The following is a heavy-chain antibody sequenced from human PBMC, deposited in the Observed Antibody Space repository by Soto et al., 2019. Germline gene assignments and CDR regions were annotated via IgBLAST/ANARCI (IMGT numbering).Heavy chain of an antibody. V-gene: IGHV3-15*01. CDR2: IKSKTDGGTT. J-gene: IGHJ4*02. D-gene: IGHD3-3*01. CDR1: GFTFSNAW. CDR3: TTNEWQGPPFDY. Sequence: PGGSLRLSCAASGFTFSNAWMSWVRQAPGKGLEWVGRIKSKTDGGTTDYAAPVKGRFTISRDDSKNTLYLQMNSLKTEDTAVYYCTTNEWQGPPFDYWGQGTLVTVSS.